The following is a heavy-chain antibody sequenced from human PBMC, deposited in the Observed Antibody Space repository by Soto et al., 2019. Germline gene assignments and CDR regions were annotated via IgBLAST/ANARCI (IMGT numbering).Heavy chain of an antibody. D-gene: IGHD2-21*02. V-gene: IGHV4-4*07. CDR2: VFSSMSA. J-gene: IGHJ4*02. CDR1: GVSVTSYT. CDR3: TRDGMTTGDT. Sequence: PSEILSLTCIVSGVSVTSYTWSWGRQPANKGLAWIGRVFSSMSATYSPSLMSRVRISMDTPENRISLKLDSVNAADAGVYYCTRDGMTTGDTWGPGTLGTVSS.